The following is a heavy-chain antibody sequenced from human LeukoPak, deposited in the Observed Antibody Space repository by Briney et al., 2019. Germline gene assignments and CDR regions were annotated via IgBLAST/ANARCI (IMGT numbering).Heavy chain of an antibody. V-gene: IGHV1-2*02. CDR3: ARGKRSGLLRYFDWLPEILDY. CDR1: GYTFTGYY. CDR2: INPNSGGT. Sequence: ASVKVSCKASGYTFTGYYMHWVRQAPGQGLEWMGWINPNSGGTNCAQKFQGRVTMTRDTSINTAYMELSSLRSEDTAVYYCARGKRSGLLRYFDWLPEILDYWGQGTLVSVSS. J-gene: IGHJ4*02. D-gene: IGHD3-9*01.